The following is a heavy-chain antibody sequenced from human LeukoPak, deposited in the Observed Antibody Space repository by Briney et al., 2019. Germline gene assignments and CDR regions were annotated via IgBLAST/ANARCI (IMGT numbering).Heavy chain of an antibody. J-gene: IGHJ4*02. V-gene: IGHV3-21*01. CDR2: ISSSSSYI. CDR1: GFTFSSYS. D-gene: IGHD1-26*01. CDR3: ASLLGDRTIYDY. Sequence: GGSLRLSCAASGFTFSSYSMNWVRQAPGKGLEWVSSISSSSSYIYYADSVKGRFTISRDNAKNSMYLQMNSLRVEDTAIYYCASLLGDRTIYDYWGQGTLVTVSS.